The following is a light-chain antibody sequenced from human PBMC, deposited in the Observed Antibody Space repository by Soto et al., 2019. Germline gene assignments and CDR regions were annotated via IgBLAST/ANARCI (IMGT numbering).Light chain of an antibody. CDR2: KAS. J-gene: IGKJ1*01. V-gene: IGKV1-5*03. CDR3: QQYNSYRT. CDR1: QSISSW. Sequence: DIQMTQSPSTLSASVGDRVTITCRASQSISSWLAWYQQKPGKALKLLIYKASSLESGVPSRFSGSGSGTEFTLTISSLQPDDFATYYCQQYNSYRTFGQGTKVEIK.